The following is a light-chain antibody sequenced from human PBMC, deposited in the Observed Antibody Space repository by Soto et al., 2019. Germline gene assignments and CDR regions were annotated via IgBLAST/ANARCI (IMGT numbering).Light chain of an antibody. V-gene: IGKV3-11*01. CDR2: DAS. J-gene: IGKJ2*01. CDR1: QSVSSY. Sequence: EIVLTQSPATLSLSPWERATLSCRASQSVSSYLAWYQQKPGQAPRLLIYDASNRATGIAARFSGSGSGTDFTLTISSLEPEDFAVYYCQQRSNWPPVYTFGQGTKLEIK. CDR3: QQRSNWPPVYT.